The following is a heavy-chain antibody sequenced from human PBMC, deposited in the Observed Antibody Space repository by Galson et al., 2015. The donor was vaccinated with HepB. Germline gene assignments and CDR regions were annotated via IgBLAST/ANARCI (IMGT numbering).Heavy chain of an antibody. CDR3: STLYGPPKS. J-gene: IGHJ5*02. Sequence: SLRLSCAASGFTFSSAWMSWVRQAPGKGLEWVGRIKSKTDGGTTDYPAPVQGRFTISRDDSKNTLFLQMNSLKTEDTAVYYCSTLYGPPKSWGQGTLVTVSS. CDR1: GFTFSSAW. D-gene: IGHD3-16*01. CDR2: IKSKTDGGTT. V-gene: IGHV3-15*01.